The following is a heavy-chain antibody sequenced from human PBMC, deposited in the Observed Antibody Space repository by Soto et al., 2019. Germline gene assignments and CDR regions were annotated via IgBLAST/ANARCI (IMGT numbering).Heavy chain of an antibody. V-gene: IGHV3-21*01. Sequence: VGSLRLSCAVSGFTFSSYTLNWVRQAPGKGLEGVSSISSSSSYIYYADSVKGRFTISRDNARNSLYLQMNSLRAEDTAVYYCARDLSVAGTFVLGPYYGMDVWGQGTTVTVSS. CDR1: GFTFSSYT. D-gene: IGHD1-1*01. J-gene: IGHJ6*02. CDR2: ISSSSSYI. CDR3: ARDLSVAGTFVLGPYYGMDV.